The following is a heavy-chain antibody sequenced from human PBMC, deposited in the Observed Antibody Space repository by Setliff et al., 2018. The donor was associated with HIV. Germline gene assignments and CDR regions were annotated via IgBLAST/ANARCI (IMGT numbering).Heavy chain of an antibody. J-gene: IGHJ6*03. CDR1: GGPISSAGGYF. V-gene: IGHV4-31*03. CDR2: IYYSGST. D-gene: IGHD5-18*01. CDR3: ARTRYSYGYFYYMDV. Sequence: ASETLSLTCTVSGGPISSAGGYFYSWIRQHPGKGLEWIGYIYYSGSTYYNPSLKSRVTISVDTSKNQFSLKLRSVTAADTAVYYCARTRYSYGYFYYMDVWGKGTTVTVSS.